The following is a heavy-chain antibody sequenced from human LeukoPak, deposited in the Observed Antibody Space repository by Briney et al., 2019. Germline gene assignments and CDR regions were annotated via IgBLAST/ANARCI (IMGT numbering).Heavy chain of an antibody. CDR3: ARMGAIAGASANPDY. D-gene: IGHD4/OR15-4a*01. V-gene: IGHV4-59*01. J-gene: IGHJ4*02. CDR1: GGSISGYY. Sequence: PSETLSLTCTVSGGSISGYYWSWIRQPPGKGLEWIGYIYYSGSTDYDPSLKSRVTMSVDTSKNQLSLKLSSVTAADTAVYYCARMGAIAGASANPDYWGQGTLVTVSS. CDR2: IYYSGST.